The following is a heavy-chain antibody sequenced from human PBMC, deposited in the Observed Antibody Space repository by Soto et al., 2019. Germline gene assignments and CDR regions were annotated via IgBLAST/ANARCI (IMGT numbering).Heavy chain of an antibody. CDR1: GFTFSSYA. D-gene: IGHD3-10*01. CDR2: ISGSGGST. J-gene: IGHJ4*02. Sequence: GGSLRLSCAASGFTFSSYAMSWVRQAPGKGLEWVSAISGSGGSTYYADSVKGRFTISRDNSKNTLYLQMNSLRAEDTAVYYCANGPNYGSGSYFDYWGQGTLVTVSS. CDR3: ANGPNYGSGSYFDY. V-gene: IGHV3-23*01.